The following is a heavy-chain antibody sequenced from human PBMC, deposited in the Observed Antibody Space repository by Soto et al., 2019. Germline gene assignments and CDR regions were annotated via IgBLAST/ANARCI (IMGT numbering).Heavy chain of an antibody. CDR2: ISWNSGSI. CDR1: GFTFDDYA. Sequence: GGSLRLSCAASGFTFDDYAMHWVRQAPGKGLEWVSGISWNSGSIGYVDSVKGRFTISRDNAKNSLYLQMNSLRAEDTALYYCASSRGQYYDILTGYYPDAFDIWGQGTMVTVSS. J-gene: IGHJ3*02. V-gene: IGHV3-9*01. CDR3: ASSRGQYYDILTGYYPDAFDI. D-gene: IGHD3-9*01.